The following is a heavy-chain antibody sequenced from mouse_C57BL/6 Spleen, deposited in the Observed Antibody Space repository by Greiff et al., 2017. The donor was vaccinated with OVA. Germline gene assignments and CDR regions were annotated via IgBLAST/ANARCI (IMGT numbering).Heavy chain of an antibody. CDR1: GFNIKDDY. CDR3: TTYGYEDAMDY. CDR2: IDPENGDT. J-gene: IGHJ4*01. V-gene: IGHV14-4*01. D-gene: IGHD2-2*01. Sequence: VQLKESGAELVRPGASVKLSCTASGFNIKDDYMHWVKQRPEQGLEWIGWIDPENGDTEYASKFQGKATITADTSSNTAYLQLSSLTSEDTAVYYCTTYGYEDAMDYWGQGTSVTVSS.